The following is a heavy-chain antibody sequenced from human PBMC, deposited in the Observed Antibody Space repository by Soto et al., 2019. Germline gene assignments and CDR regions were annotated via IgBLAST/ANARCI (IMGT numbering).Heavy chain of an antibody. J-gene: IGHJ3*02. CDR3: ASPFLEWSPDAFDI. Sequence: AFSVKVSWKGFGYAFSYRYLHWVRQAPGQALEWMGWITPFNGNTNYAQKFQDRVTITRDRSMSTAYMELSSLRSEDTAMYYCASPFLEWSPDAFDISGQGTMVTVSS. CDR2: ITPFNGNT. CDR1: GYAFSYRY. V-gene: IGHV1-45*02. D-gene: IGHD3-3*01.